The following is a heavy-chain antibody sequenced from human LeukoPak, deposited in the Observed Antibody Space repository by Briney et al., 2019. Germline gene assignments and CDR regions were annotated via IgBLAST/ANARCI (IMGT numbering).Heavy chain of an antibody. CDR3: ARSIGLDV. CDR2: IGTDGSYI. J-gene: IGHJ6*02. V-gene: IGHV3-21*01. CDR1: GFTFSSHN. Sequence: GGSLRLSCAASGFTFSSHNMNWVRQAPMKGLEWVSSIGTDGSYIYYADSVQGRFTISRDNAKNSLYLQMNSLRAEDTAVYYCARSIGLDVWGQGTTVTVSS.